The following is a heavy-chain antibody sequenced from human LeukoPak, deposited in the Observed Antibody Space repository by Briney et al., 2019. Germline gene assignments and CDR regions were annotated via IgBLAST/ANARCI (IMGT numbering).Heavy chain of an antibody. V-gene: IGHV4-4*07. CDR1: GGSISSYY. CDR3: ARGDCSSTSCYNGGYYYYGMDV. CDR2: IYTSGNT. D-gene: IGHD2-2*01. J-gene: IGHJ6*02. Sequence: SETLSLTCTVSGGSISSYYWSWIRQPAGKGLEWIGRIYTSGNTNYNPSLKSRVTMSVDTSKNQFSLKLSSVTAADTAVYYCARGDCSSTSCYNGGYYYYGMDVWGQGTTVTVSS.